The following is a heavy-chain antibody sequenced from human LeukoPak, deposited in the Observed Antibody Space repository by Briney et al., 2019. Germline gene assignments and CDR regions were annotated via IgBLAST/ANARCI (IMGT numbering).Heavy chain of an antibody. CDR2: IWYDGSNK. V-gene: IGHV3-33*06. D-gene: IGHD6-6*01. J-gene: IGHJ6*02. CDR3: AKGTGSSSGAGYYYGLDV. Sequence: GGSLRLSCAASGLTFSSYVMHWVRQAPGKGLEWVALIWYDGSNKYYADSVQGRFTISRDNFKNTLYLQMNSLRAEDTAVYYCAKGTGSSSGAGYYYGLDVWGQGTTVTVSS. CDR1: GLTFSSYV.